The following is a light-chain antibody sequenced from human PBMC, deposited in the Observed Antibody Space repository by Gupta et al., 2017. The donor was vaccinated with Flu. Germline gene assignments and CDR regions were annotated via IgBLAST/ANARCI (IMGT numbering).Light chain of an antibody. V-gene: IGKV3-20*01. Sequence: VLTQSPGTLSLSPGERVTLSCRASQSLSSTYVAWYQQKPGQSPKLLILGAANRATGTADRFSGGGSGTDFTLTISRLEPEEFAVYYCQQYALAPKTFGQGTKVEV. CDR1: QSLSSTY. CDR3: QQYALAPKT. CDR2: GAA. J-gene: IGKJ1*01.